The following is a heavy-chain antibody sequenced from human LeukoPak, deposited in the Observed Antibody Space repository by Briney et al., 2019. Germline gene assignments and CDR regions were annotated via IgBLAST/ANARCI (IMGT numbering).Heavy chain of an antibody. Sequence: SGGSLRLSCAASGFTFSSYGMHWVRQAPGKGLEWVAVISYDGSNKYYADSVKGRFTISRDNSKNTLYLQMNSLRAEDTAVYYCAKASPATQGQQLVPVDAFDIWGQGTMVTVSS. J-gene: IGHJ3*02. D-gene: IGHD6-13*01. CDR1: GFTFSSYG. CDR2: ISYDGSNK. CDR3: AKASPATQGQQLVPVDAFDI. V-gene: IGHV3-30*18.